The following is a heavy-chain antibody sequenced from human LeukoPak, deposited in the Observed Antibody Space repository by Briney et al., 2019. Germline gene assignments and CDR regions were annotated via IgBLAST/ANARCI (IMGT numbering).Heavy chain of an antibody. CDR1: GFSFSDSY. Sequence: GGSLRLSCVVSGFSFSDSYMTWIRQTPGKGLESLAYISGSGSDIYYADSVKGRFTISRDNAKNSLYLQMNSLRAEDTAVYYCASEREVLLWFGELLGRGYFDYWGQGTLVTVSS. J-gene: IGHJ4*02. CDR3: ASEREVLLWFGELLGRGYFDY. V-gene: IGHV3-11*04. CDR2: ISGSGSDI. D-gene: IGHD3-10*01.